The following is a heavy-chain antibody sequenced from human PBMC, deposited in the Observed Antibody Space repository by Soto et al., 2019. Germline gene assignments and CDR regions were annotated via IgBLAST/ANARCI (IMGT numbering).Heavy chain of an antibody. CDR3: ARSLVDTAMVTGLFDY. CDR1: GFTFSSYA. Sequence: QVQLVESGGGVGQPGRSLRLSCAASGFTFSSYAMHWVRQAPGKGLEWVAVISYDGSNKYYADSVKGRFTISRDNSKNTLYLQMNSLRAEDTAVYYCARSLVDTAMVTGLFDYWGQGTLVTVSS. CDR2: ISYDGSNK. D-gene: IGHD5-18*01. V-gene: IGHV3-30-3*01. J-gene: IGHJ4*02.